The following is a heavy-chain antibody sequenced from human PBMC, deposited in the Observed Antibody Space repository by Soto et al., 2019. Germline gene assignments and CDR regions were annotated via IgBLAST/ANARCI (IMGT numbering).Heavy chain of an antibody. V-gene: IGHV4-34*01. CDR1: GGSFIGYY. CDR2: INHSGST. Sequence: SETLSLTCAVYGGSFIGYYWSWIRQPPWKGLEWIGEINHSGSTNYNPSLKSRVTISVDTSKNQFSLKLSSVTAADTAVYYCARAPYYDFWSGYYSFDYWGQGTLVTVS. J-gene: IGHJ4*02. CDR3: ARAPYYDFWSGYYSFDY. D-gene: IGHD3-3*01.